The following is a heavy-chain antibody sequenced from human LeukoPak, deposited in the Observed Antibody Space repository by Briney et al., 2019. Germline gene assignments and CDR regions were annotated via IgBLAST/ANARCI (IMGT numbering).Heavy chain of an antibody. J-gene: IGHJ4*02. CDR2: FYYSASH. CDR1: GASIRSYY. Sequence: SETLSLTFIVSGASIRSYYSSWIRQPPGKGLEWIGYFYYSASHTNNPSLKSRVAISVGTSKNQFSLKLSSVTAADTAVYYCARGTTGGALFDYWGEGTRVRLSS. CDR3: ARGTTGGALFDY. D-gene: IGHD1-14*01. V-gene: IGHV4-59*01.